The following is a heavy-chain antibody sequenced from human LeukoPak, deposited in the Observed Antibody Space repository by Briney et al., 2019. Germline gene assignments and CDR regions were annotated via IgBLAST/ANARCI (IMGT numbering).Heavy chain of an antibody. CDR3: AGGHSYGRYYFDY. CDR1: GFTFSSYS. D-gene: IGHD5-18*01. CDR2: ISSSSSTI. Sequence: GGSLRLSCAASGFTFSSYSMNWVRQAPGKGLEWVSYISSSSSTIYYADSVKGRFTISRDNAKNSLYLQMNSLRAEDTAVYYCAGGHSYGRYYFDYWGQGTLVTVSS. J-gene: IGHJ4*02. V-gene: IGHV3-48*01.